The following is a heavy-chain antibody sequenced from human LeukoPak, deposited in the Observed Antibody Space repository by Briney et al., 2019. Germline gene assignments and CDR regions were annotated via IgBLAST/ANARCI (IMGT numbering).Heavy chain of an antibody. CDR3: AKLGTTNPLYFFDY. CDR1: GFTFDDYA. D-gene: IGHD1-26*01. J-gene: IGHJ4*02. Sequence: PGGSLRLSCAASGFTFDDYAMHWVRQAPGKGLEWVSAISTGGTSTYYADSVKGRFTISRDNSKNTLSLQMNNLRAEDTAVYYCAKLGTTNPLYFFDYWGQGTLVTVSS. V-gene: IGHV3-23*01. CDR2: ISTGGTST.